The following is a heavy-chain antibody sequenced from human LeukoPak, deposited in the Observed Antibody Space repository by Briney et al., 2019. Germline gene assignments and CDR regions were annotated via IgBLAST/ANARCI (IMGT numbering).Heavy chain of an antibody. CDR2: INSDGSST. CDR1: GFTFSSYW. Sequence: GGSLRLSCAASGFTFSSYWMHWVRQAPGKGLVWVSRINSDGSSTSYADSVKGRFTISRDNAKNTLYLQMDSLRAEDTAVYYCARAAQLGIYSYWGQGTLVTVSS. J-gene: IGHJ4*02. CDR3: ARAAQLGIYSY. V-gene: IGHV3-74*01. D-gene: IGHD7-27*01.